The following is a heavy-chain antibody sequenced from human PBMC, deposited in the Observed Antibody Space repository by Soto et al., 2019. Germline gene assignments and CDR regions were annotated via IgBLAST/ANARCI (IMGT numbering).Heavy chain of an antibody. CDR3: ARDRLRLGELSLMGYFDY. CDR2: ISYDGNDE. D-gene: IGHD3-16*01. J-gene: IGHJ4*01. CDR1: GFTFSSFA. Sequence: PRLSCEASGFTFSSFAMDWVRQAPAKGLEWVAVISYDGNDEYYGDSVKGRFAISRDNSKNTVYLQMSSLRAEDTAFYYCARDRLRLGELSLMGYFDYCCLLTLVTSPQ. V-gene: IGHV3-30*09.